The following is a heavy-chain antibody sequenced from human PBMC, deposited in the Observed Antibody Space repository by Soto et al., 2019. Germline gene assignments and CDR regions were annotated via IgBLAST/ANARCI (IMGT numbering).Heavy chain of an antibody. V-gene: IGHV3-15*07. J-gene: IGHJ4*02. CDR1: GFRLSDAW. CDR2: IKRDADGGTT. CDR3: VTDEVPQ. Sequence: EVPVVESGGGLVQPGGSLRLSCAASGFRLSDAWVHWVRQAPGKGLQWVGRIKRDADGGTTDYAAPVKGRFIISRDDSKNTLFLHMNSLISDDTGVYYCVTDEVPQWGQGTLVTVSP.